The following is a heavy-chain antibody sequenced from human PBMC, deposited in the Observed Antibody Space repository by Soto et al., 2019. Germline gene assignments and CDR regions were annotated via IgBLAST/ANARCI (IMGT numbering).Heavy chain of an antibody. CDR1: GFTFDDYA. CDR2: ISWNSRSI. Sequence: EVQLVESGGGLVQPGRSLRLSCAASGFTFDDYAMHWVRQAPGKGLEWVSGISWNSRSIGYADSVKGRFTISRDIAKNSLYLQMNSLIAEDTALYYCADSVGRGSYLSYSDTDVWGQGTTVTVSS. V-gene: IGHV3-9*01. J-gene: IGHJ6*02. CDR3: ADSVGRGSYLSYSDTDV. D-gene: IGHD1-26*01.